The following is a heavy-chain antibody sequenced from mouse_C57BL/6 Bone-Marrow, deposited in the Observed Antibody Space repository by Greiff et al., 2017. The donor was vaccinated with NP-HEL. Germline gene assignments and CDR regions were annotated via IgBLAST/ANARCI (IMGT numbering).Heavy chain of an antibody. V-gene: IGHV1-42*01. Sequence: VQLQQSGPELVKPGASVKISCKASGYSFTGYYMNWVKQSPEKSLEWIGEINPSTGGTTYNQKFKAKATLTVDKSSSTAYMQLKSLTSEDSAVYYCARTGYYDYDGDYYAMDYWGQGTSVTVSS. D-gene: IGHD2-4*01. CDR1: GYSFTGYY. CDR2: INPSTGGT. CDR3: ARTGYYDYDGDYYAMDY. J-gene: IGHJ4*01.